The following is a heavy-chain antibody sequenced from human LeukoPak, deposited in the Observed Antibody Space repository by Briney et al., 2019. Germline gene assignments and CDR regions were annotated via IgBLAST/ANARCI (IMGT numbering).Heavy chain of an antibody. Sequence: GGSPRLSCAASGFTFSSYWMHWVRQAPGKGLVWVSRINSDGSSTSYADSVKGRFTISRDNAKNTLYLQMNSLRAEDTAVYYCARVSPTSGNFDYWGQGTLVTVSS. J-gene: IGHJ4*02. CDR1: GFTFSSYW. D-gene: IGHD3-3*01. CDR2: INSDGSST. V-gene: IGHV3-74*01. CDR3: ARVSPTSGNFDY.